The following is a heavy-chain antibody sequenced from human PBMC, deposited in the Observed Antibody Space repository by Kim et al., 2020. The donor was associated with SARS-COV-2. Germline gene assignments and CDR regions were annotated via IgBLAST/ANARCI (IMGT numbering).Heavy chain of an antibody. J-gene: IGHJ4*02. D-gene: IGHD3-3*01. CDR1: GGTFSSYA. V-gene: IGHV1-69*13. CDR3: ASGYYDFWSGSLDY. Sequence: SVKVSCKASGGTFSSYAISWVRQAPGQGLEWMGGIIPIFGTANHAQKFQGRVTITADESTSTAYMELSSLRSEDTAVYYCASGYYDFWSGSLDYWGQGTLVTVSS. CDR2: IIPIFGTA.